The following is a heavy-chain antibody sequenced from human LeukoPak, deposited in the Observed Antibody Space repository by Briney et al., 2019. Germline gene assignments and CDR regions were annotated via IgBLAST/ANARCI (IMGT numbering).Heavy chain of an antibody. CDR1: GFTFSSYG. CDR3: ARYCSGVSCPFDF. Sequence: GGSLRLSCAASGFTFSSYGMHWVRQAPGKGREWVAFIRFDGSNKYYADSVKGRFTISRDNSKNTLHLQMNSLRGEDTAMYYCARYCSGVSCPFDFWGQGTLVTVSS. CDR2: IRFDGSNK. D-gene: IGHD2-15*01. V-gene: IGHV3-30*02. J-gene: IGHJ4*02.